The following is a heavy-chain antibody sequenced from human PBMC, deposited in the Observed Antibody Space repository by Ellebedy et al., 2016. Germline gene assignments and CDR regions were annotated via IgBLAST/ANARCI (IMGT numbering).Heavy chain of an antibody. V-gene: IGHV3-9*01. D-gene: IGHD3-3*01. CDR1: GFTFNDYA. CDR3: AKDMGRFLEWDDNYFDS. Sequence: GGSLRLXCEASGFTFNDYAMHWVRQAPGKGLEWVSGISWNSGNMDYADSVKGRFSISRENAKNSLYLQMTSLRPDDTAFYYCAKDMGRFLEWDDNYFDSWGQGTLVTVSS. CDR2: ISWNSGNM. J-gene: IGHJ4*02.